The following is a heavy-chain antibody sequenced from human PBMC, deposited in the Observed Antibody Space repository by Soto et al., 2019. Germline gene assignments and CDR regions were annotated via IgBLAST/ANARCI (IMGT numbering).Heavy chain of an antibody. D-gene: IGHD2-21*01. CDR2: ISTGGAYM. Sequence: EVQLVESGGGLVKAGGSLRLFCTASGFTFRNYNMNWVHQAPGKGLGWVSSISTGGAYMFYADSVKGRFTISRDNAQNSLFLQIDSSRAEDTAVYYCARDIASPGGDYFDSWGQGTLVTVSS. CDR3: ARDIASPGGDYFDS. V-gene: IGHV3-21*06. J-gene: IGHJ4*02. CDR1: GFTFRNYN.